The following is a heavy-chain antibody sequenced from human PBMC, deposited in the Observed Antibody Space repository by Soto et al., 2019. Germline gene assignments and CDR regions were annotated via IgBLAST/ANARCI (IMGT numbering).Heavy chain of an antibody. CDR2: IYYTGNT. CDR3: ARYDAESGSNKLDP. CDR1: GGSVSSLSHF. V-gene: IGHV4-61*01. Sequence: QVQLQESGPGVVKPSDTLSVTCTVSGGSVSSLSHFWSWIRQPPGGGLQWIGYIYYTGNTNYSPSLKSRDTLSVDTSRNQLALRLTSVTAADTAIYYCARYDAESGSNKLDPWGQGTLVTVSS. J-gene: IGHJ5*02. D-gene: IGHD5-12*01.